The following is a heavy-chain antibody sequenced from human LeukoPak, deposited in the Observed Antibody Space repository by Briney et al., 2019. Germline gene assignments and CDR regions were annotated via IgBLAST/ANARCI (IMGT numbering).Heavy chain of an antibody. D-gene: IGHD6-13*01. CDR2: IYYSGST. V-gene: IGHV4-31*03. CDR1: GGSISSGGYY. Sequence: SQTLSLTCTVSGGSISSGGYYWSWIRQHPGEGLEWIGYIYYSGSTYYNPSLKSRVTISVDTSKNQFSLKLSSVTAADTAVYYCAREAAAIYYFDYWGQGTLVTVSS. CDR3: AREAAAIYYFDY. J-gene: IGHJ4*02.